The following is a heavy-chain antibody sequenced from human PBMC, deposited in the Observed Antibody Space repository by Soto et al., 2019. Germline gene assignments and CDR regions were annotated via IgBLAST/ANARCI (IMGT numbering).Heavy chain of an antibody. J-gene: IGHJ6*02. V-gene: IGHV4-30-2*06. Sequence: PSETLSLTCTVSGGSISSGGYSWSWIRQSPEQGLEWIGCIYPTGTTYYHPSLKSRVTISVDTSRNQFSLNLTSVTAADTAVYYCARGAKRITIFGVVINYYYYGMDVWGQGTTVTVSS. CDR1: GGSISSGGYS. D-gene: IGHD3-3*01. CDR3: ARGAKRITIFGVVINYYYYGMDV. CDR2: IYPTGTT.